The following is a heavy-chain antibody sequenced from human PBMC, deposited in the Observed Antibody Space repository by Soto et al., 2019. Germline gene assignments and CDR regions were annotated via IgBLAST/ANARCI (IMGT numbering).Heavy chain of an antibody. Sequence: GGSLRLSCAGSGFIFSTYVMHWVRQAPGKGLEWVAVISHDGSIKYYTDSVKGRFTISRDNSLHTVYLQMNSLGPEDTAVYFCARSSGVSTPDFDYWGQGALVTVSS. D-gene: IGHD3-10*01. J-gene: IGHJ4*02. CDR1: GFIFSTYV. V-gene: IGHV3-30-3*01. CDR3: ARSSGVSTPDFDY. CDR2: ISHDGSIK.